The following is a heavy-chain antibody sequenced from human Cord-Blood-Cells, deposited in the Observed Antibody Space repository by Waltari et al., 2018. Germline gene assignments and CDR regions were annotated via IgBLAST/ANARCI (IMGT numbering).Heavy chain of an antibody. CDR1: GYTFTSYA. J-gene: IGHJ5*02. CDR3: ARDSITYYYDSSGYTKNWFDP. Sequence: QVQLVQSGAEVKKPGASVKVSCKASGYTFTSYAMHWVRQAPGQRLEWMGWINAGNGNTKYSQKFQDRVTITRDTSASTAYMELSSLRSEDTAVYYCARDSITYYYDSSGYTKNWFDPWGQGTLVTVSS. CDR2: INAGNGNT. V-gene: IGHV1-3*01. D-gene: IGHD3-22*01.